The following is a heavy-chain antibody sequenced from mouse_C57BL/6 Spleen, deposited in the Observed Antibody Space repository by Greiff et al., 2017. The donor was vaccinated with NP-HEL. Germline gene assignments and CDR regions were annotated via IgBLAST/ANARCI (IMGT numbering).Heavy chain of an antibody. Sequence: VQLQQSGPELVKPGASVKIPCKASGYTFTDYNMDWVKQSHGKSLEWIGDINPNNGGTIYNQKFKGKATLTVDKSSSTAYMELRSLTSEDTAVYYCARQEDYYGSRNWYFDVWGTGTTVTVSS. CDR3: ARQEDYYGSRNWYFDV. D-gene: IGHD1-1*01. J-gene: IGHJ1*03. CDR1: GYTFTDYN. V-gene: IGHV1-18*01. CDR2: INPNNGGT.